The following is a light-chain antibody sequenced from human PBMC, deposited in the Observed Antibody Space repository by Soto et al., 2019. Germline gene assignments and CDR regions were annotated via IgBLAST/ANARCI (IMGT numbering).Light chain of an antibody. V-gene: IGLV1-44*01. J-gene: IGLJ3*02. CDR1: SSNIGSNT. Sequence: QSVLTQPPSASGTPGQRVTISCSGGSSNIGSNTVNWYQQLPGTAPKLLIFNNNQRRSGVPDRISGSKSGTSASLAISGLQSEDEADYYCAAWDDSLNGWVFGGGTKLTVL. CDR2: NNN. CDR3: AAWDDSLNGWV.